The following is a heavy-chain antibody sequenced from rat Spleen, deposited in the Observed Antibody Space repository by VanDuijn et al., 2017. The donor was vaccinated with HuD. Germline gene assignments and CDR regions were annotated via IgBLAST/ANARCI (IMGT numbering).Heavy chain of an antibody. V-gene: IGHV2-45*01. CDR3: TRDENRYNPYYVMDA. J-gene: IGHJ4*01. Sequence: QVQLMESGPGLVQPSQTLSLTCTVSGFSLTSYNVHWVRQPPGKGLEWMGVMWRGGSTEYNSALKSRLSISRDTSKSQVFLKMNSLQTDDTGTYYCTRDENRYNPYYVMDAWGQGTSVTVSA. CDR2: MWRGGST. CDR1: GFSLTSYN. D-gene: IGHD1-5*01.